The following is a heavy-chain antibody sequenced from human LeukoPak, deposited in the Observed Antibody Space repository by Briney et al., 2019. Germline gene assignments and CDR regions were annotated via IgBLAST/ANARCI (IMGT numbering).Heavy chain of an antibody. D-gene: IGHD3-10*01. V-gene: IGHV1-69*13. CDR1: GGTFSSYA. CDR2: IIPIFVTA. Sequence: VASVKVSCKASGGTFSSYAFNWVRQAPGQGLEWMGGIIPIFVTANYAQKFQGRVTITADESTSTAYMELTSLISEDTAMYYCARGDPGEFGELIDYWGQGTLVTVSS. J-gene: IGHJ4*02. CDR3: ARGDPGEFGELIDY.